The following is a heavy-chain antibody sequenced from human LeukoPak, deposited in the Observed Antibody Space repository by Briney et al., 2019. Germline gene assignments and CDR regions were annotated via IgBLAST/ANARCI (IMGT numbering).Heavy chain of an antibody. CDR2: IKQDGSEK. V-gene: IGHV3-7*01. CDR3: AREGNYDFWSGYLYYFDY. Sequence: PGGSLRLSCAASGFTFSSYWMSWVRQAPGKGLEWVANIKQDGSEKYYVDSVKGRFTISRDNAKNSLYLQMNSLRAEDTAVYYCAREGNYDFWSGYLYYFDYWGQGTLVTVSS. J-gene: IGHJ4*02. CDR1: GFTFSSYW. D-gene: IGHD3-3*01.